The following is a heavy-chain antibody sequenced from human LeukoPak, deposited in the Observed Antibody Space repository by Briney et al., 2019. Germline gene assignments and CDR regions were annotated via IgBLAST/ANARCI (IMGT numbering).Heavy chain of an antibody. V-gene: IGHV4-61*02. J-gene: IGHJ5*02. Sequence: SETLSLTCAVSGDSISSGYYWSWIRQPAGKGLEWIGRIYTSGITNYNPSLKSRVTISVDTSKSQFSLNLSSVTAADTAVYYCARVLVLGELNWFDPWGQGTLVTVSA. CDR3: ARVLVLGELNWFDP. D-gene: IGHD3-16*01. CDR1: GDSISSGYY. CDR2: IYTSGIT.